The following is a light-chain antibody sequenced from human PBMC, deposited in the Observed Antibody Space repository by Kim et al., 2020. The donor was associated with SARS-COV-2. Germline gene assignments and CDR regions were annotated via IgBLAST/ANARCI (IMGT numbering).Light chain of an antibody. V-gene: IGLV10-54*01. J-gene: IGLJ3*02. CDR2: RNN. Sequence: RQPATLPCPGPSNEVGNEGATWLQQHQGHPPKLLSSRNNNRPSGISERFSASRSGDTASLTITGLQPEDEADYYCSAWDSSLSAWVFGGGTQLTVL. CDR3: SAWDSSLSAWV. CDR1: SNEVGNEG.